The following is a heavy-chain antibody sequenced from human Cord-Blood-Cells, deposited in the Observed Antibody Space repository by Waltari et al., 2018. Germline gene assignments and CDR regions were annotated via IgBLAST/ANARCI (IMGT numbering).Heavy chain of an antibody. J-gene: IGHJ4*02. CDR3: ARAPGSGVDY. CDR2: INPNSGGT. D-gene: IGHD3-10*01. CDR1: GSHFTGHH. V-gene: IGHV1-2*02. Sequence: QVQLVQSGAAVKKPGASVKGPCKAPGSHFTGHHMHWVRQAPGQGLEWMGWINPNSGGTNYAQKFQGRVTMTRDTSISTAYMELSRLRSDDTAVYYCARAPGSGVDYWGQGTLVTVSS.